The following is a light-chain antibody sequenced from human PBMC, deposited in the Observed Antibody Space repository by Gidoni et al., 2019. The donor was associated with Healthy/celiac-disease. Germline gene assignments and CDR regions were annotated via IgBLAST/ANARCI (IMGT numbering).Light chain of an antibody. J-gene: IGLJ2*01. CDR2: GNS. V-gene: IGLV1-40*01. CDR3: QSYDSSLSGGVV. CDR1: SSNIGAGYD. Sequence: QSVLTPPPSVSGAPGQRATISCTGSSSNIGAGYDVHWYQQLPGTAPKLLIYGNSNRPSGVPDRFSGSKSGTSASLAITGLQAEDEADYYCQSYDSSLSGGVVFGGGTKLTVL.